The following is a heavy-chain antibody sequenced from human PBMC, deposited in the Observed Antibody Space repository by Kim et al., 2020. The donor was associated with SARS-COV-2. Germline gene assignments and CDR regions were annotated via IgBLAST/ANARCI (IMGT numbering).Heavy chain of an antibody. CDR2: IYYSGST. CDR3: AREGYCTNGVCSSVV. Sequence: SETLSLTCTVSGGSISSSSYYWGWIRQPPGKGLEWIGSIYYSGSTYYTPSLKSRVTISVDTSKNQFSLKLSSVTAADTAVYYCAREGYCTNGVCSSVVWGQGTLVTVSS. D-gene: IGHD2-8*01. J-gene: IGHJ4*02. V-gene: IGHV4-39*07. CDR1: GGSISSSSYY.